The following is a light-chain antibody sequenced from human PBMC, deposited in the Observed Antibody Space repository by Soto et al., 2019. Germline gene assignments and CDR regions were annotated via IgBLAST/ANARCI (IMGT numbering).Light chain of an antibody. V-gene: IGKV3-20*01. CDR1: QTLSTNS. CDR3: QQYNDSPLT. CDR2: AAS. Sequence: EIVLTQSPGTLSLSPGERATLSCRASQTLSTNSLAWYQQRPGQTPRLLIYAASTRDTDIPDRFNGSGSGTDFALTISRLEPEDFELYDCQQYNDSPLTFGPGTKVDIK. J-gene: IGKJ3*01.